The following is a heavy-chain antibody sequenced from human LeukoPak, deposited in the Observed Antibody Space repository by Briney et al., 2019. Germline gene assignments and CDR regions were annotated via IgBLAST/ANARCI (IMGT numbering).Heavy chain of an antibody. CDR3: ARDLASSRNGNYYYGMDV. CDR1: GFTFSSYS. V-gene: IGHV3-21*01. J-gene: IGHJ6*02. Sequence: GGSLRLSCAASGFTFSSYSMNWVRQAPGKGLEWVSSISSRSSYIYYADSVKGRFTISRDNAKNSLYLQMNSLRAEDTAVYYCARDLASSRNGNYYYGMDVWGQGTTVTVSS. D-gene: IGHD1-1*01. CDR2: ISSRSSYI.